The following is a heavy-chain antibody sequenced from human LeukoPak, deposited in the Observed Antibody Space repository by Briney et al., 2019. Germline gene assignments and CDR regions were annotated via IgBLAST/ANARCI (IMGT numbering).Heavy chain of an antibody. CDR1: GFTFSPYE. V-gene: IGHV3-48*03. CDR3: ARRAIGYYAMDV. Sequence: TGGSLRLSCAASGFTFSPYEMNWVRQAPGKGLEWLSYISSSSLKGRLTISRDNAKNSLYPQINSLRAEDTAVYYCARRAIGYYAMDVWGQGTTVTVSS. J-gene: IGHJ6*02. CDR2: ISSS. D-gene: IGHD3-22*01.